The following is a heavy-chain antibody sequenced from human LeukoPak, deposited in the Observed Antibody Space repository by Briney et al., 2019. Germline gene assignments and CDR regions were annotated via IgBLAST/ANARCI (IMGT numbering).Heavy chain of an antibody. J-gene: IGHJ4*02. V-gene: IGHV1-46*01. CDR3: ARDVMRAVPGQGY. CDR1: GYTFTSYY. D-gene: IGHD6-19*01. Sequence: ASVKVSCKASGYTFTSYYMHWVRQAPGQGLEWMGIINPSGGSTSYAQKFQGRVTMTRDMSTSTAYMELRSLRSDDTAMYYCARDVMRAVPGQGYWGQGTLVTVSS. CDR2: INPSGGST.